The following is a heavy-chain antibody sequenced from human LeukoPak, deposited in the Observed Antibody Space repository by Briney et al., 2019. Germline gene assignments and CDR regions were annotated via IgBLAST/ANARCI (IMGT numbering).Heavy chain of an antibody. CDR3: ARDRQYSSSWLDY. Sequence: GGSLRLSCAASGFTFSSYAMHWVRQAPGKGLEWVAVISYDGSNKYYADSVKGRFTISRDNSKNTLYLQMNSLRAEDTAVYYCARDRQYSSSWLDYWGQGTLVTVPS. J-gene: IGHJ4*02. CDR1: GFTFSSYA. CDR2: ISYDGSNK. V-gene: IGHV3-30-3*01. D-gene: IGHD6-13*01.